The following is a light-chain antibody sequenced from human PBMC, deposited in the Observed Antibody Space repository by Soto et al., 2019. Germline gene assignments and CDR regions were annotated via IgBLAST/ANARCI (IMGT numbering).Light chain of an antibody. J-gene: IGLJ1*01. CDR1: RSDVGGYNY. V-gene: IGLV2-14*01. Sequence: QSVLTQPASVSGSLGQPTTISCTGTRSDVGGYNYVSWYQQHPGKAPKLMIYDVSNRPSGVSNRFSGSKSGNTASLTISGLQAEDEADYYCSSYTSSSTLYVFGTGTKLTVL. CDR3: SSYTSSSTLYV. CDR2: DVS.